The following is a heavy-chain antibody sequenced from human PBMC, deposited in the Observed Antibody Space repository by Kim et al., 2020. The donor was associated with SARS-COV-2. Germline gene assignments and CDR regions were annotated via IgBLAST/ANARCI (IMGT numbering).Heavy chain of an antibody. CDR3: ARGGIQLWLDHFDY. D-gene: IGHD5-18*01. J-gene: IGHJ4*02. V-gene: IGHV1-18*01. Sequence: QTPQGRVTMTTDTSTSTAYMELRSLRSDDTAVYYCARGGIQLWLDHFDYWGQGTLVTVSS.